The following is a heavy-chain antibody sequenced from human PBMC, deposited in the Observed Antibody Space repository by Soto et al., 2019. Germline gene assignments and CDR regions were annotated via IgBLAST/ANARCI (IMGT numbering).Heavy chain of an antibody. CDR3: ARVSSFSSPSYYYYYMDV. CDR1: GYTFTSYD. V-gene: IGHV1-8*01. D-gene: IGHD2-15*01. CDR2: MNPNSGNT. Sequence: QVQLVQSGAEVKKPGASVKVSCKASGYTFTSYDINWVRQATGQGLEWLGWMNPNSGNTGYAQKFQGRDTMTRNTSISTAYLELSSLRSEDTAVYYCARVSSFSSPSYYYYYMDVWGKGTTVTVSS. J-gene: IGHJ6*03.